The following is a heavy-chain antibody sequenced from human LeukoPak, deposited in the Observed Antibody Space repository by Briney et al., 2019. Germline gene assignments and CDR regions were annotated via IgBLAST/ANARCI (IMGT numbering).Heavy chain of an antibody. CDR1: GFTVSSNF. Sequence: PGGSLRLSCAASGFTVSSNFMSWVRQAPGKGLEWVSGISGSNGNTYYADSVKGRFTISRDNSKNTLYLQMNSLRAEDTAVYYCARAGSIRFDYWGQGTLVTVSS. D-gene: IGHD1-26*01. V-gene: IGHV3-23*01. CDR2: ISGSNGNT. J-gene: IGHJ4*02. CDR3: ARAGSIRFDY.